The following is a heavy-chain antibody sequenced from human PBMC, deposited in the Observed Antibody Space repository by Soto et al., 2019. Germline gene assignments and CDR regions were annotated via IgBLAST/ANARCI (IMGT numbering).Heavy chain of an antibody. CDR2: INAGNGNT. CDR1: GYTFTSYA. D-gene: IGHD3-9*01. V-gene: IGHV1-3*01. Sequence: GPSVKVSCKASGYTFTSYAMHWVRQAPGQRLERMGWINAGNGNTKYSQKFQGRVTITRDTSASTAYMELSSLRSEDTAVYYCARDGRWDDILTGAPGFYYYYGMDVWGQGTTVTVSS. CDR3: ARDGRWDDILTGAPGFYYYYGMDV. J-gene: IGHJ6*02.